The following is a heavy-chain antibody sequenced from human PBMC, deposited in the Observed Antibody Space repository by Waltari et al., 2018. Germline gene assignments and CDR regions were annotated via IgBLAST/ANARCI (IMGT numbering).Heavy chain of an antibody. CDR1: GGTFSSYA. CDR3: ARESHYYDSSGQRGRFDP. J-gene: IGHJ5*02. D-gene: IGHD3-22*01. V-gene: IGHV1-69*01. Sequence: QVQLVQSGAEVKKPGSSVKVSCKASGGTFSSYAISWVRQAPGQGLEWMGGIIPILGTANDAQKFQGRVTITADESTSTAYMELSSLRSEDTAVYYCARESHYYDSSGQRGRFDPWGQGTLVTVSS. CDR2: IIPILGTA.